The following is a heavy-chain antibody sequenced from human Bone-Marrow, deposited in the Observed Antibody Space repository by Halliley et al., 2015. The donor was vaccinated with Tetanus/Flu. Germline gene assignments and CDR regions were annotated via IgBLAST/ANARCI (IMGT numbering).Heavy chain of an antibody. CDR1: GDSINDYY. Sequence: TLSLTCSVSGDSINDYYWSWVRQPPGKGLEWIAYIFSSGNSVYNPSLKSRATISIDTSKNRVSLQLRSMTAADTAVYYCARDNGIAVAEFFHCGRGSLVTVST. J-gene: IGHJ4*02. V-gene: IGHV4-59*01. D-gene: IGHD6-19*01. CDR3: ARDNGIAVAEFFH. CDR2: IFSSGNS.